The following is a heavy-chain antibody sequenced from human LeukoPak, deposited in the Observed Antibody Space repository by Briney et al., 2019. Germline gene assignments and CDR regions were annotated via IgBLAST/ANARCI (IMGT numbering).Heavy chain of an antibody. CDR2: INLDGSEI. V-gene: IGHV3-7*03. CDR3: VIDRGYSTFDY. Sequence: GGSLRLFCKASGFVFGHSWMSWVRQAPGKGLAWVANINLDGSEINYLDSLTGRLTISRDNAKDSLYLRMNGLRAEDTAVYFCVIDRGYSTFDYWGQGTLVTVSS. D-gene: IGHD3-22*01. J-gene: IGHJ4*02. CDR1: GFVFGHSW.